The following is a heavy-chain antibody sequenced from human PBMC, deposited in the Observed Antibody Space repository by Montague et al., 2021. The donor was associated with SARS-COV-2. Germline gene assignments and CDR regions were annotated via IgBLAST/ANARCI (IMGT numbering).Heavy chain of an antibody. J-gene: IGHJ6*02. D-gene: IGHD2-21*01. CDR3: VREILWLGATQHYYYYGMDV. V-gene: IGHV4-59*01. CDR2: IYYSGST. Sequence: SETLSLTCTVSGGSISSYYWSWIRQPPGKGLEWIGYIYYSGSTNYNPSLKSRVTISVDTSKNQFSLKLSSVTAADTAVYYCVREILWLGATQHYYYYGMDVWGQGTTVTVSS. CDR1: GGSISSYY.